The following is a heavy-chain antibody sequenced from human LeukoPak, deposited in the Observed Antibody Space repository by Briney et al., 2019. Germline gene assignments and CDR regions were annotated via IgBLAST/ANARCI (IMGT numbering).Heavy chain of an antibody. D-gene: IGHD7-27*01. CDR1: GFTFSSYA. Sequence: GGSLRLSCAASGFTFSSYAMSWVRQAPGKGLEWVSVISGSGGSTYYADSVKGRFTVSRDNSKNTLFLQMNSLRAEDTAVYYCAKDGGLWVSAHWGDSWGRGTLVTVSS. V-gene: IGHV3-23*01. J-gene: IGHJ4*02. CDR3: AKDGGLWVSAHWGDS. CDR2: ISGSGGST.